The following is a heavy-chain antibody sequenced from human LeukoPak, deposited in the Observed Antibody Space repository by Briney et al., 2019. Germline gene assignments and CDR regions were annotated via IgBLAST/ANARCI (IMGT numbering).Heavy chain of an antibody. CDR1: GFTFSSYW. J-gene: IGHJ4*02. Sequence: GGSLRLSCAASGFTFSSYWMSWVRQAPGKGLEWVANINQGGSVKPYVDSVKGRFTISRDNANNSLYLQMNSLRAEDTAVYYCVRESRSGSYSGYWGQGTLVTVSS. CDR2: INQGGSVK. CDR3: VRESRSGSYSGY. V-gene: IGHV3-7*01. D-gene: IGHD1-26*01.